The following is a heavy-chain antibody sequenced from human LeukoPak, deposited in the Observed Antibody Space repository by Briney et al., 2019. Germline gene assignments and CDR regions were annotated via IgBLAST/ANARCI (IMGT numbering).Heavy chain of an antibody. Sequence: SVKVSCKASGGTFSSYAISWVRQAPGQGPEWMGRIIPIFGTANYAQKFQGRVTITTDESTSTAYMELSSLRSEDTAVYYCARGGVHGDYETRFDYWGQGTLVTVSS. D-gene: IGHD4-17*01. CDR2: IIPIFGTA. CDR1: GGTFSSYA. V-gene: IGHV1-69*05. CDR3: ARGGVHGDYETRFDY. J-gene: IGHJ4*02.